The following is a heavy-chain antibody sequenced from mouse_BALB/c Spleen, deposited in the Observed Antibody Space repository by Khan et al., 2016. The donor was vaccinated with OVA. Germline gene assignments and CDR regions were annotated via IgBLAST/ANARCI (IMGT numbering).Heavy chain of an antibody. J-gene: IGHJ2*01. CDR3: ARVNYGSRDYFDY. V-gene: IGHV1-9*01. Sequence: QMQLEESGAELMKPGASVKISCKATGYTFSGYWLEWVKQRPGHGLEWIGEILPGSGSRNYNEKFKGKATFTADISSKTTYMQLSSLTSEDSAVYYCARVNYGSRDYFDYWGQGTTLTVSS. D-gene: IGHD1-1*01. CDR1: GYTFSGYW. CDR2: ILPGSGSR.